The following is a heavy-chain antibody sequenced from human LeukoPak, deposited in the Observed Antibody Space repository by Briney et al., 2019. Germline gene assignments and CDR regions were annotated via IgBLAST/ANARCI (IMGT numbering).Heavy chain of an antibody. CDR3: TGPYGYCSGGGSCLPFDY. J-gene: IGHJ4*02. Sequence: GGSLRLSCAASGFTFSAYWMTWVRQAPGKGLEWVANIKQDGSEKYYVDSVKGRFIISRDSARNSLFLQMNSLRAEDTAVYYCTGPYGYCSGGGSCLPFDYWGQGTLLTVSS. CDR2: IKQDGSEK. D-gene: IGHD2-15*01. V-gene: IGHV3-7*01. CDR1: GFTFSAYW.